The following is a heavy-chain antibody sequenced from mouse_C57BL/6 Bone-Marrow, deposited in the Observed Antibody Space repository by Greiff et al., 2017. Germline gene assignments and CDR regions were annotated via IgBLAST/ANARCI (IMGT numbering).Heavy chain of an antibody. CDR1: GYTFTSYW. CDR2: IDPSDSYT. CDR3: ARVSCDSTWYFDV. J-gene: IGHJ1*03. Sequence: QVQLQQPGAELVMPGASVKLSCKASGYTFTSYWMHWVKQRPGQGLEWIGEIDPSDSYTNYNQKFKGKSTLTVDKSSSTAYMQLSSLTSEDSAVYYCARVSCDSTWYFDVWGTGTPVTVSS. D-gene: IGHD2-5*01. V-gene: IGHV1-69*01.